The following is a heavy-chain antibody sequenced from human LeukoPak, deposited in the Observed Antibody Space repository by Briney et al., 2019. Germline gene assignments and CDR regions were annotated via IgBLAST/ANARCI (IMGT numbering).Heavy chain of an antibody. V-gene: IGHV1-18*01. D-gene: IGHD2-15*01. CDR3: ARDGSKCSGGSCYSGDAFDI. CDR2: ISAYNGNT. Sequence: GASVKASCKASGYTFTSYGISWVRQAPGQGLEWTGWISAYNGNTNYAQKLQGRVTMTTDTSTSTAYMELRSLRSDDTAVYYCARDGSKCSGGSCYSGDAFDIWGQGTMVTVSS. CDR1: GYTFTSYG. J-gene: IGHJ3*02.